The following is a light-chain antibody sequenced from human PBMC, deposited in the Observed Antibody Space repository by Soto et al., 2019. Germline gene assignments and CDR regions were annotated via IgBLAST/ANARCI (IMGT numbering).Light chain of an antibody. CDR1: QAITNN. J-gene: IGKJ4*01. V-gene: IGKV1-9*01. CDR2: EES. Sequence: IQWTQSPSSLSASVGDSATITCRASQAITNNLAWYQQQPGNPPRLLIYEESTLHSGVPSRFSGRKVGTQFILTIDSLQPEDFATYYCQQVKSYPRTFGGGTKVDIK. CDR3: QQVKSYPRT.